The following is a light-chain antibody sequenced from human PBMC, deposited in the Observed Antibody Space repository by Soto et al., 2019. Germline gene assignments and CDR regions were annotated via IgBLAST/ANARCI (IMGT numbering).Light chain of an antibody. CDR3: QQYYSYSPYT. V-gene: IGKV1-5*03. CDR2: KAS. CDR1: QSINSW. Sequence: DIQMTQSPSTLSASVGDRVTITCRVSQSINSWLAWYQQKPGKAPKLLIYKASSLESGVPSRFSGTGSGTEFTLTISSLQPDDFATYYCQQYYSYSPYTFGQGTKLEIK. J-gene: IGKJ2*01.